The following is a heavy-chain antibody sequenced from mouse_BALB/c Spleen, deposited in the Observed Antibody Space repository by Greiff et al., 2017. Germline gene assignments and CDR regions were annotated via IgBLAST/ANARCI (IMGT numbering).Heavy chain of an antibody. Sequence: EVKLVESGPGLVKPSQSLSLTCTVTGYSITSDYAWNWIRQFPGNKLEWMGYISYSGSTSYNPSLKSRISITRDTSKNQFFLQLNSVTTEDTATYYCARANYGSSYWYFDVWGAGTTVTVSS. CDR2: ISYSGST. CDR3: ARANYGSSYWYFDV. J-gene: IGHJ1*01. D-gene: IGHD1-1*01. V-gene: IGHV3-2*02. CDR1: GYSITSDYA.